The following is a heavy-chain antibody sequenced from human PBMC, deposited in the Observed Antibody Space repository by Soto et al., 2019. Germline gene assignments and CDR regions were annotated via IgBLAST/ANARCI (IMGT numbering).Heavy chain of an antibody. J-gene: IGHJ5*02. V-gene: IGHV1-2*02. D-gene: IGHD3-3*01. CDR2: INPNSGGT. CDR1: GYTFTGYY. CDR3: ARDRFYFWSGYYHNWFDP. Sequence: ASVKVSCKASGYTFTGYYMHWVRQAPGQGLEWMGWINPNSGGTNYAQKFQGRVTMTRDTSISTAYMELSRLRSDDTAVYYCARDRFYFWSGYYHNWFDPWGQGTLVTVS.